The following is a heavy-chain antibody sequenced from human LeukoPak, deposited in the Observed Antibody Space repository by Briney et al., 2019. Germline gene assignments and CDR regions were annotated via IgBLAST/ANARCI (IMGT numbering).Heavy chain of an antibody. J-gene: IGHJ4*02. CDR1: GGSFSGYY. CDR2: INHSGST. CDR3: ARGRASGWFGELLWAAFDY. D-gene: IGHD3-10*01. V-gene: IGHV4-34*01. Sequence: SETLSLTCAVYGGSFSGYYWSWIRQPPGKGLEWIGEINHSGSTNDNPSLKSRVTISVDTSKNQFSLKLSSVTAADTAVYYCARGRASGWFGELLWAAFDYWGQGTLVTVSS.